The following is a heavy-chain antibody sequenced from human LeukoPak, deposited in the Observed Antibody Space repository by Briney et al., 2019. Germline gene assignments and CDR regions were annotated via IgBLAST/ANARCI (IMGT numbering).Heavy chain of an antibody. CDR3: ARDRYCSSTSCSFDY. CDR1: GFTVSSNY. D-gene: IGHD2-2*01. CDR2: IYSGGST. V-gene: IGHV3-66*02. J-gene: IGHJ4*02. Sequence: GGSLRLSCAASGFTVSSNYMSWVRQAPGKGLERVSVIYSGGSTYYADSVKGRFTISRDNSKNTLYLQMNSLRAEDTAVYYCARDRYCSSTSCSFDYWGQGTLVTVSS.